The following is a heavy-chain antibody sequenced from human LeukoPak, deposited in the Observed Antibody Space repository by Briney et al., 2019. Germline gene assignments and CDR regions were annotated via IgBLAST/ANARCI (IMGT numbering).Heavy chain of an antibody. J-gene: IGHJ5*02. D-gene: IGHD2-2*02. Sequence: GASVKVSCKASGYTFTSYYMHWVRQAPGQGLEWMGGIIPIFGTANYAQKFQGRVTITTDESTGTAYMELSSLRSEDTAVYYCARSSDQLLYASWFDPWGQGTLVTVSS. CDR3: ARSSDQLLYASWFDP. CDR2: IIPIFGTA. V-gene: IGHV1-69*05. CDR1: GYTFTSYY.